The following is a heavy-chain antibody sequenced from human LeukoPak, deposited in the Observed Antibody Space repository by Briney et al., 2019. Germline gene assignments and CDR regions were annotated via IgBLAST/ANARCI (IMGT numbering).Heavy chain of an antibody. J-gene: IGHJ4*02. CDR3: ASGEDSAKTAY. CDR1: GGSISHYY. CDR2: ILKSGSS. D-gene: IGHD3-3*01. V-gene: IGHV4-4*09. Sequence: PSETLTLSCTASGGSISHYYLNWMRQPPGRGLEWIGYILKSGSSNYNPSLKSRVTISLDTSQNQFSLNLRSVTAADTAVYYCASGEDSAKTAYCGQGTLVTVSS.